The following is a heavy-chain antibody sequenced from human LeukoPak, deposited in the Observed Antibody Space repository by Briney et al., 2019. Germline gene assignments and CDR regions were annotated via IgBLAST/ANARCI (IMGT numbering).Heavy chain of an antibody. CDR2: ISYDGSHK. Sequence: GALSLSCAASGFTFSDFGMHWVRQAPGKRLEWVAVISYDGSHKIYADSVKGRFTISRDNAKNTLYLQMNSLRTDDTAMFYCAKDPMVRGVINGFDYWGQGTSVTVSS. D-gene: IGHD3-10*01. J-gene: IGHJ4*02. CDR3: AKDPMVRGVINGFDY. CDR1: GFTFSDFG. V-gene: IGHV3-30*18.